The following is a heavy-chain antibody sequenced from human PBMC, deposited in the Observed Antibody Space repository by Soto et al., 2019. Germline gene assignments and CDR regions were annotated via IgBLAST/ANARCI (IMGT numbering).Heavy chain of an antibody. Sequence: PGESLKISCKASGSIFSTYSMGWVCQMPGKGLEWIGNLHSVHSNAVYSPSFQGHVTISVDKSINTAYLQWSSLRASDTALYYCGPWPSSHWFDYWGQGTLVTVSS. V-gene: IGHV5-51*01. J-gene: IGHJ4*02. CDR1: GSIFSTYS. D-gene: IGHD2-2*01. CDR2: LHSVHSNA. CDR3: GPWPSSHWFDY.